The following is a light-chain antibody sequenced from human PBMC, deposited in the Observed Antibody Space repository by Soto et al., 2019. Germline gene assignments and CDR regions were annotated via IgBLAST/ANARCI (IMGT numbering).Light chain of an antibody. V-gene: IGKV4-1*01. CDR1: QSVLYSSNNKNY. Sequence: DIVMTQSPDSLAVSLGERATINCKSSQSVLYSSNNKNYLTWYQQKPRQPPKLLIYWASTRESGVPDRFSGSGSGTDFTLTISSLQAEDVAVYYCQQYHITPWTFGQGTKVEIK. J-gene: IGKJ1*01. CDR3: QQYHITPWT. CDR2: WAS.